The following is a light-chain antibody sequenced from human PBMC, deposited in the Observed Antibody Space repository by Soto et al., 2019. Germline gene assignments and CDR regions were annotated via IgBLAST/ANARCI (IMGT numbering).Light chain of an antibody. CDR3: QQYGSSGT. J-gene: IGKJ1*01. CDR1: QSVSNNY. CDR2: AAS. Sequence: EIVMTQSPATLSLSPGERATLSCRASQSVSNNYLSWYQQKPGQAPRLLIYAASNRATGIPDRFSGSGSGTEFTLTISRLQPEDFAVYYCQQYGSSGTFGQGTKVEIK. V-gene: IGKV3-20*01.